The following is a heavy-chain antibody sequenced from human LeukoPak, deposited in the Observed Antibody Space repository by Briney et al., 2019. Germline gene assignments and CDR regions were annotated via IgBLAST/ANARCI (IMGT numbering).Heavy chain of an antibody. Sequence: PSETLSLTCAVYGGSFSGYYWSWIRQPPGKGLEWIGEINHSGSTNYNPSLKSRVTISVDTSKNQFSLKLSSVTAADTAVYYCARGILNSGEDIWGQGTMVTVSS. CDR1: GGSFSGYY. D-gene: IGHD6-19*01. CDR2: INHSGST. CDR3: ARGILNSGEDI. J-gene: IGHJ3*02. V-gene: IGHV4-34*01.